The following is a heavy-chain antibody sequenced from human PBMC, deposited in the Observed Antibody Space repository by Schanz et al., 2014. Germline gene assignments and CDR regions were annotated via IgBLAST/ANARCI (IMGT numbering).Heavy chain of an antibody. Sequence: APGKGLEWLSYISRDGTTSYYADSVKGRFTISRDNAKNSLYLEMTSLRGEDTAVYYCARENLNWEAFDIWGQGTVVTVSS. V-gene: IGHV3-11*01. J-gene: IGHJ3*02. D-gene: IGHD7-27*01. CDR3: ARENLNWEAFDI. CDR2: ISRDGTTS.